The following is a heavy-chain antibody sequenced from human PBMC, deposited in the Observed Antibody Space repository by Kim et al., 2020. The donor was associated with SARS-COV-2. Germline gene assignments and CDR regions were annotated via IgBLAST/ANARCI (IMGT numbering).Heavy chain of an antibody. CDR1: GFTFSSYA. J-gene: IGHJ5*02. Sequence: GGSLRLSCAASGFTFSSYAMHWVRQAPGKGLEWVAVISYDGSNKYYADSVKGRFTISRDNSKNTLYLQMNSLRAEDTAVYYCAREGIAAAGVGNWFDPWG. CDR3: AREGIAAAGVGNWFDP. V-gene: IGHV3-30-3*01. D-gene: IGHD6-13*01. CDR2: ISYDGSNK.